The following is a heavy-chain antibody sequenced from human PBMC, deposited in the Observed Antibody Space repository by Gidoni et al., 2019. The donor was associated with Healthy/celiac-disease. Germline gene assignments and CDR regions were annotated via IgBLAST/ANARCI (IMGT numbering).Heavy chain of an antibody. CDR3: ARAPSHDYDILTGWKGPPYYYYYGMDV. CDR1: GFTVSSHS. V-gene: IGHV3-66*02. Sequence: EVQLVESGGGLVQPGGSLRLSCAASGFTVSSHSLRWVRQASGKGLEGVAVIYSGGSKYYADSVKGRFTISRDNSKNTLYLQMNSLRAEDTAVYYCARAPSHDYDILTGWKGPPYYYYYGMDVWGQGTTVTVSS. CDR2: IYSGGSK. D-gene: IGHD3-9*01. J-gene: IGHJ6*02.